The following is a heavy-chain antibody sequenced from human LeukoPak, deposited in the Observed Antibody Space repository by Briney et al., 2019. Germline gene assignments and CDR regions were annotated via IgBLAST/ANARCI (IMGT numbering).Heavy chain of an antibody. CDR2: INPNSGGT. D-gene: IGHD5-24*01. J-gene: IGHJ4*02. CDR3: ARGMATARFDY. V-gene: IGHV1-2*02. Sequence: ASVKVSCKASGGTFSSYAISWVRQAPGQGLEWMGWINPNSGGTNYAQKFQGGVTMTRDTSISTAYMELSRLRSDDTAVYYCARGMATARFDYWGQGTLVTVSS. CDR1: GGTFSSYA.